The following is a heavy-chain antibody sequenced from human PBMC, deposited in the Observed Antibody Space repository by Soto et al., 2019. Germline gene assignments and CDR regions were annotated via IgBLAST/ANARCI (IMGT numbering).Heavy chain of an antibody. Sequence: EVPLLESGGGLVQPGGSLRLSCAASGFTFSSYAMSWVRQAPGKGLEWVSVISGSGDSTYYADSVKGRFTISRDNSKNTLYLQMNSLRAEDTAVYYCARRGPGTYFDYWGQGTLVTVSS. CDR2: ISGSGDST. V-gene: IGHV3-23*01. J-gene: IGHJ4*02. D-gene: IGHD6-13*01. CDR1: GFTFSSYA. CDR3: ARRGPGTYFDY.